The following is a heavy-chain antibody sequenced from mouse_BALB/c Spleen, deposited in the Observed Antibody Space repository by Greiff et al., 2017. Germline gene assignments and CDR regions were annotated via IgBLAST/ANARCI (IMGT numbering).Heavy chain of an antibody. CDR3: ARVYYGNYFDY. J-gene: IGHJ2*01. Sequence: VHLVESGPGLVAPSQSLSITCTVSGYSLTGYGVSWVRQPPGKGLEWLGMIWGDGSTDYNSALKSRLSISKDNSKSQVFLKMNSLQTDDTARYYCARVYYGNYFDYWGQGTTLTVSA. CDR1: GYSLTGYG. CDR2: IWGDGST. D-gene: IGHD2-1*01. V-gene: IGHV2-6-7*01.